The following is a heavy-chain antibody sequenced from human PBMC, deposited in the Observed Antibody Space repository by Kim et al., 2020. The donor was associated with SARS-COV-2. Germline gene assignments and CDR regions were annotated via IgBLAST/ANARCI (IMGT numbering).Heavy chain of an antibody. CDR2: ISRSGTTI. CDR1: GFTFSNYE. CDR3: VRQLGIDFDF. V-gene: IGHV3-48*03. Sequence: GGSLRLSCAASGFTFSNYEMNWVRQAPGRGLEWLSYISRSGTTIYYGDSMKGRFVISRDNAKNSLFLHVSSLRAEDSGVYYCVRQLGIDFDFWGQGTLVTVSS. D-gene: IGHD3-16*01. J-gene: IGHJ4*02.